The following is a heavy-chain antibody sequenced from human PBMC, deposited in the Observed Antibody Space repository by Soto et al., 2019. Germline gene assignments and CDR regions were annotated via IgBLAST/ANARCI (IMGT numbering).Heavy chain of an antibody. CDR3: ARERDSSSWYQTLTAWFDP. Sequence: ASVKVSCKASGYTFTSYAMHWVRQAPGQRLEWMGWINAGNGNTKYSQKFRGRVTITRDTSASTAYMELSSLRSEDTAVYYCARERDSSSWYQTLTAWFDPWGQGTLVTVSS. J-gene: IGHJ5*02. D-gene: IGHD6-13*01. CDR2: INAGNGNT. V-gene: IGHV1-3*01. CDR1: GYTFTSYA.